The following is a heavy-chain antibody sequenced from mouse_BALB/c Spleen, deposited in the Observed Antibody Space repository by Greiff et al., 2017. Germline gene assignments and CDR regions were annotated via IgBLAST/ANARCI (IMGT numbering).Heavy chain of an antibody. D-gene: IGHD1-1*01. J-gene: IGHJ4*01. CDR2: IWAGGST. CDR3: ARDITTVVDYYAMDY. CDR1: GFSLTSYG. V-gene: IGHV2-9*02. Sequence: QVQLKESGPGLVAPSQSLSITCTVSGFSLTSYGVHWVRQPPGKGLGWLGVIWAGGSTNYNSALMSRLSISKDNSKSQVFLKMNSLQTDDTAMYYCARDITTVVDYYAMDYWGQGTSVTVSS.